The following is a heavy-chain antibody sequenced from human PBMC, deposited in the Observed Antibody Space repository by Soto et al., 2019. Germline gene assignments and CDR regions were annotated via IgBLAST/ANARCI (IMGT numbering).Heavy chain of an antibody. J-gene: IGHJ4*02. V-gene: IGHV3-21*01. CDR1: GFTFSSYS. D-gene: IGHD6-6*01. CDR2: ISSSSSYI. Sequence: EVQLVESGGGLVKPGGSLRLSCAASGFTFSSYSMNWVRQAPGKGLEWVSSISSSSSYIYYADSVKGRFTISRDNAKNSLYLQMNSLRAEDTAVYYCASDDSSSSGGGGSDYWGQGTLVTVSS. CDR3: ASDDSSSSGGGGSDY.